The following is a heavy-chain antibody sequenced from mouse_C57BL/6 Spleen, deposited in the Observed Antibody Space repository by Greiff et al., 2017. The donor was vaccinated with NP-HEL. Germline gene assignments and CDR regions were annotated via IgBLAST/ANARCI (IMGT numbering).Heavy chain of an antibody. CDR2: IYPRSGNT. Sequence: QVQLQQSGAELARSGASVKLSCKASGYTFTSYGISWVKQRTGQGLEWIGEIYPRSGNTYYNEKFKGKATLTADKSSSTAYMELRSLTSEDSAVYFCARATTVVATDYWGQGTTLTVSS. J-gene: IGHJ2*01. CDR3: ARATTVVATDY. V-gene: IGHV1-81*01. D-gene: IGHD1-1*01. CDR1: GYTFTSYG.